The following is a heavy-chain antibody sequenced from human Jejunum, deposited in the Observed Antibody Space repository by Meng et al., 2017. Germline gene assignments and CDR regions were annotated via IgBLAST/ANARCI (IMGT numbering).Heavy chain of an antibody. J-gene: IGHJ4*02. Sequence: GGSLRLSCAASGFTFSSYSMNWVRQAPGKGMEWVSSISSSSSYKYYADSVKGRFTISRDNARNSLYLQMNSLRAEDTAVYYCARSSSGPIYWGQGTLVTVSS. CDR1: GFTFSSYS. CDR2: ISSSSSYK. D-gene: IGHD3-22*01. V-gene: IGHV3-21*01. CDR3: ARSSSGPIY.